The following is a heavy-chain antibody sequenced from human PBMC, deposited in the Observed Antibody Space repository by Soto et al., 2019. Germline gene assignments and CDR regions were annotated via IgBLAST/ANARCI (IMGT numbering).Heavy chain of an antibody. D-gene: IGHD3-9*01. CDR3: ARAPYYDSLTSSPIRGGRYFDA. CDR1: GGYNSSVSSY. J-gene: IGHJ4*02. Sequence: SVTLSLPCFVSGGYNSSVSSYWGWIRHSPGKGLEWIGYMSYSGSTYYNPSLKSRITTSIDTSKNQFSLKMNSVTAADTAVYYCARAPYYDSLTSSPIRGGRYFDAWGQG. V-gene: IGHV4-39*01. CDR2: MSYSGST.